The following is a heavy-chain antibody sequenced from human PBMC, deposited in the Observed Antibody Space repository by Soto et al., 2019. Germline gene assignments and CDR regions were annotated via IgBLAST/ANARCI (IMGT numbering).Heavy chain of an antibody. J-gene: IGHJ5*02. D-gene: IGHD3-9*01. CDR2: IIPLFGTA. CDR1: GGTFSSYA. CDR3: ARGGLRYSIAPFSVGWFDP. V-gene: IGHV1-69*01. Sequence: QVQLVQSGAEVKKPGSSVKVSCKASGGTFSSYAISWVLQAPGQGLEWMGGIIPLFGTANYEQKFQGRVTITADESTSTAYMELSSLRSEDTAVYSCARGGLRYSIAPFSVGWFDPWGRGTLVTVSS.